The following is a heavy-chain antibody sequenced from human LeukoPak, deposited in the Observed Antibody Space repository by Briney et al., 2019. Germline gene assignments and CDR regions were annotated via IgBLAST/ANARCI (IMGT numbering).Heavy chain of an antibody. D-gene: IGHD2-21*02. CDR3: ARQGVATAIDY. J-gene: IGHJ4*02. Sequence: PSETLSLTCTVSGGSISNYYWSWIRQPAGKGLEWIGRISASGNTNYNPSPKSRVTMSVDTSMNLFALKLSSVTAADTAVYYCARQGVATAIDYWGQGTLVTVSS. V-gene: IGHV4-4*07. CDR2: ISASGNT. CDR1: GGSISNYY.